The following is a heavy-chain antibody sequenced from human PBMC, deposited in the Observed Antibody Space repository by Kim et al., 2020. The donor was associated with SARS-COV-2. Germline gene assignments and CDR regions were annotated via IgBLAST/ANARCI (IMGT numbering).Heavy chain of an antibody. J-gene: IGHJ5*02. CDR3: ARLAYSSSSRLFDP. CDR1: GGSVSSSNYY. Sequence: SETLSLTCTVSGGSVSSSNYYWGWVRQPPGKGLEWIGNIYYTGDTYYNPSLKSRVTISIDTSNNHFSLKLSSLTAADTAVYYCARLAYSSSSRLFDPWGQGTLVTVSP. CDR2: IYYTGDT. D-gene: IGHD6-6*01. V-gene: IGHV4-39*02.